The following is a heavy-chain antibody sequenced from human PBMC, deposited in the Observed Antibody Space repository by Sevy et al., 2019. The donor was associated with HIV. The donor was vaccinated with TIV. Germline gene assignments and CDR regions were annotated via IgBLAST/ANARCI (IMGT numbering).Heavy chain of an antibody. V-gene: IGHV4-61*01. J-gene: IGHJ6*02. CDR1: GGSVSSDSYY. CDR2: MYYTGST. Sequence: SETLSLTCTVSGGSVSSDSYYWSWIRQPPGKGLEFIGYMYYTGSTNYNPSLMSRVTISVDTSKNQFSLKLSSVTAADTAVYYCARVGGLTDYGMDVWGQWTTVTVSS. CDR3: ARVGGLTDYGMDV. D-gene: IGHD1-26*01.